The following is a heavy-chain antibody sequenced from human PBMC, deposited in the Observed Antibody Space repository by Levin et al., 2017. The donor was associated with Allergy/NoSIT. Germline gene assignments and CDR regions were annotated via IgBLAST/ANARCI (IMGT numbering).Heavy chain of an antibody. Sequence: SVKVSCKASGGTFSSYAISWVRQAPGQGLEWMGRIIPILGIANYAQKFQGRVTITADKSTSTAYMELSSLRSEDTAVYYCAGLCTNGVCYTHVDYWGQGTLVTVSS. V-gene: IGHV1-69*04. CDR3: AGLCTNGVCYTHVDY. D-gene: IGHD2-8*01. CDR1: GGTFSSYA. CDR2: IIPILGIA. J-gene: IGHJ4*02.